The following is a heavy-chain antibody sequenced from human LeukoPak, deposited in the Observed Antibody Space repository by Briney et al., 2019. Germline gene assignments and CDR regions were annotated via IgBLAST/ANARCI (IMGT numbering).Heavy chain of an antibody. CDR1: GFTFSSYE. D-gene: IGHD6-6*01. CDR3: ARDWGSSSFFDY. J-gene: IGHJ4*02. Sequence: GGSLRLSCAASGFTFSSYEMSWVRQAPGKGLEWVSYTGSSGSAIYYADSVKGRFTISRDNAKNSLYLQMNSLRAEDTAVYYCARDWGSSSFFDYWGQGTLVTVSS. V-gene: IGHV3-48*03. CDR2: TGSSGSAI.